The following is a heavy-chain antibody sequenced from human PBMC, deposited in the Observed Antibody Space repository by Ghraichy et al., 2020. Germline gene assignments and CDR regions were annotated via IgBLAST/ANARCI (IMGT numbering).Heavy chain of an antibody. CDR1: GFTFSSYW. CDR3: ARDGGSYLNFDY. D-gene: IGHD1-26*01. CDR2: IKQDGSEK. Sequence: LSLTCAASGFTFSSYWMSWVRQAPGKGLEWMANIKQDGSEKYYVDSVKGRFTISRDNAKNSLYLQMNSLRAEDTAVYYCARDGGSYLNFDYWGQGTLVTVSS. J-gene: IGHJ4*02. V-gene: IGHV3-7*03.